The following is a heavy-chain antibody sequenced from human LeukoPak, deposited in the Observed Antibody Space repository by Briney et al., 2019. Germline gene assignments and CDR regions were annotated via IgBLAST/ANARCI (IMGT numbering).Heavy chain of an antibody. CDR3: ARSSSPGFWSGYPIHDFDY. J-gene: IGHJ4*02. D-gene: IGHD3-3*01. CDR1: GFTFSSYS. CDR2: ISSSSSTI. Sequence: GGSLRLSCAASGFTFSSYSMNWVRQAPGKGLEWVSYISSSSSTIYYADSVKGRFTISRDNAKNSLYLQMNSLRDEDTAVYYCARSSSPGFWSGYPIHDFDYWGQGTLVTVSS. V-gene: IGHV3-48*02.